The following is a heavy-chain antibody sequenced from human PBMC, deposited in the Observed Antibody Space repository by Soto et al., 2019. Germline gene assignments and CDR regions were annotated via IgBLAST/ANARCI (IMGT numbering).Heavy chain of an antibody. CDR3: TTDTRSFVLVPAAIRSLGSYYYYMDV. CDR2: IKSKTDGGTT. V-gene: IGHV3-15*07. D-gene: IGHD2-2*01. Sequence: GVSLRLSCAASGFSFSNAWINWVRQVPGKGLEWVGRIKSKTDGGTTDYAAPVKGRFTISRDDSKNTLYLQTNSLKTEDTAVYYCTTDTRSFVLVPAAIRSLGSYYYYMDVWGKGTTVTVSS. J-gene: IGHJ6*03. CDR1: GFSFSNAW.